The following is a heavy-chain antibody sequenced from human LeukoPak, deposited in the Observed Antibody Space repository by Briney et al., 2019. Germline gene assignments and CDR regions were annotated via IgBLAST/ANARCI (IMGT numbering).Heavy chain of an antibody. CDR2: INRRGHT. J-gene: IGHJ4*02. D-gene: IGHD2-21*01. CDR3: ARGAFHPDN. CDR1: GFTFDRFT. Sequence: GGSLRLSCAASGFTFDRFTIHWVRQTPGKGLEWVSLINRRGHTFYADSVKGRFTISRDSAKTSLYLQMNSLRAEDTAVYYCARGAFHPDNWGQGTLVTVSS. V-gene: IGHV3-43*01.